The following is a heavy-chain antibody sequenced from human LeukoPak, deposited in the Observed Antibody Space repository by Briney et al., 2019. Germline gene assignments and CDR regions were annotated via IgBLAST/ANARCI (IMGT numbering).Heavy chain of an antibody. CDR2: ISGSGGTT. Sequence: GGSLRLSCAASGFSFSSYVMSWVRQAPGKGLEWVSGISGSGGTTYYADSVKGRFTISRDNSKDTLYLRMNSLRAEDTAVYYCAKGPPQDWYFDLWGRGTLVTVSS. CDR3: AKGPPQDWYFDL. V-gene: IGHV3-23*01. J-gene: IGHJ2*01. CDR1: GFSFSSYV.